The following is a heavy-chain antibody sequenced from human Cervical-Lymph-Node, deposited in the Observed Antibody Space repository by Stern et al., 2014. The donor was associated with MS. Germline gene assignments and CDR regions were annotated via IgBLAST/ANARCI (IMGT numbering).Heavy chain of an antibody. V-gene: IGHV5-51*01. J-gene: IGHJ4*02. CDR1: GYSFSSYW. Sequence: EVQLVQSGAEVKKPGESLKIACKGSGYSFSSYWIDWVRQMPGKGLEWMGMIFPSDSETRYSPSFEGQFTISVDKSTSTAYLHWSSLKASDTARYYCGREVAMTAGLLGFWGQGTQVIVS. CDR3: GREVAMTAGLLGF. D-gene: IGHD3-22*01. CDR2: IFPSDSET.